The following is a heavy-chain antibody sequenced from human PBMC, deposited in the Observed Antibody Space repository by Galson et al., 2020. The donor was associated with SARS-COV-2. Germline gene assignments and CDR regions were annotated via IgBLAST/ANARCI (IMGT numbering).Heavy chain of an antibody. J-gene: IGHJ4*02. Sequence: ASVQVSCKVSGYTLTELSMHWVRQAPGKGLERMGGFDPEDGKPIYAQKYQGRVTMTEDTSTDTAYMELSSLRSEDTAVYYCATAYAFGGVIDPFDYWGQGTLVTVSS. V-gene: IGHV1-24*01. D-gene: IGHD3-16*02. CDR2: FDPEDGKP. CDR1: GYTLTELS. CDR3: ATAYAFGGVIDPFDY.